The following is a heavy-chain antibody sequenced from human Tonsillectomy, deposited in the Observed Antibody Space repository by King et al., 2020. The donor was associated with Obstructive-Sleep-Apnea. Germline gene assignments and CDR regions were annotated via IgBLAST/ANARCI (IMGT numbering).Heavy chain of an antibody. CDR3: ARGGDGYNYFDY. D-gene: IGHD5-24*01. CDR2: INYSGGT. V-gene: IGHV4-59*01. J-gene: IGHJ4*02. Sequence: VQLQESGPGLVKPSETLSLTCTVSGGSIRSYYWSWIRQAPGKGLEWIADINYSGGTNYNSSLKSRVTISADMSKNQFSLKMSSVTAADTAVYYCARGGDGYNYFDYWGQGTLVTVSS. CDR1: GGSIRSYY.